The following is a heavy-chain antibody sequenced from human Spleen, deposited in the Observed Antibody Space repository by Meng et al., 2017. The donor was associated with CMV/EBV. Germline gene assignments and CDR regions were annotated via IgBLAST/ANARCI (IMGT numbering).Heavy chain of an antibody. V-gene: IGHV4-34*01. Sequence: GSLRLSCAVYHESFNDYYWSWIRRPPGKGLEWVGEINHRGSTNSSPSLKSRVTMSVDPSKRHFSLKLTSVTAADTAVYYCARGYYFDYWGQGTLVTVSS. CDR3: ARGYYFDY. D-gene: IGHD3-10*01. CDR2: INHRGST. CDR1: HESFNDYY. J-gene: IGHJ4*02.